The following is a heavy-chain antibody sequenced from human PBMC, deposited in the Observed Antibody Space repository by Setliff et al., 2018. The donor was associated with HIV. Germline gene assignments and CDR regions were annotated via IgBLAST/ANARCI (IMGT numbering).Heavy chain of an antibody. CDR3: AREKTLGALDI. CDR2: ISTNTGNP. CDR1: GYTFTSYA. J-gene: IGHJ3*02. Sequence: ASVKVSCKASGYTFTSYAMNWVRQAPGQGLEWMGWISTNTGNPTYAQGFTGRFVFSLDTSVSTAFLQISSLKAEDTAVYFCAREKTLGALDIWGQGTMVTVSS. V-gene: IGHV7-4-1*02.